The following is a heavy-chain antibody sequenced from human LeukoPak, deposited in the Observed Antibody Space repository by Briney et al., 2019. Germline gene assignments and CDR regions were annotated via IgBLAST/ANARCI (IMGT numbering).Heavy chain of an antibody. V-gene: IGHV4-59*01. Sequence: PSETLSLTCTVSGGSISSYYWSWIRQPPGKGLEWIGYIYYSGSTNYNPSLKSRVTISVDTSKNQFSLKLSSVTAADTAVYSCARDDSYDSSGYSFDYWGQGTLVTVSS. CDR2: IYYSGST. CDR1: GGSISSYY. J-gene: IGHJ4*02. D-gene: IGHD3-22*01. CDR3: ARDDSYDSSGYSFDY.